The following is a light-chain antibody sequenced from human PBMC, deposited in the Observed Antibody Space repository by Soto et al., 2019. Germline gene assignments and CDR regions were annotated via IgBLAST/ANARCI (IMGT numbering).Light chain of an antibody. CDR3: QQSYSTLSIS. Sequence: DIQMTQSPSSLSASVGDRVTITCRASESISRHLNWYQQKPGKAPNLLIYAASTLQNGVPSRFSGTGSGTDFTLTIISLQPEDFATYYCQQSYSTLSISVGQGTRLEIK. CDR1: ESISRH. V-gene: IGKV1-39*01. J-gene: IGKJ5*01. CDR2: AAS.